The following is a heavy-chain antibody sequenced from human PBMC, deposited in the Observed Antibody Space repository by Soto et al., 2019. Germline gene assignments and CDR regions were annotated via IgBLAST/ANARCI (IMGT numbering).Heavy chain of an antibody. D-gene: IGHD3-10*01. V-gene: IGHV1-18*01. CDR2: ISAYNGNT. J-gene: IGHJ5*02. CDR1: GYTFTSYG. Sequence: ASVKVSCKASGYTFTSYGISWVRQAPGQGLEWMGWISAYNGNTNYAQKLQGRVTMTTHTSTSTAYMELRSLRSDDTAVYYCAREREYYYGSGSSPRFDPWGQGTLVTVSS. CDR3: AREREYYYGSGSSPRFDP.